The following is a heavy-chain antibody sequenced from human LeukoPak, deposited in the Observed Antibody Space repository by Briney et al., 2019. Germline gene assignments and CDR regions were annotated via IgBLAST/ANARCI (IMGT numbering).Heavy chain of an antibody. D-gene: IGHD3-10*01. J-gene: IGHJ4*02. CDR1: GFTFSSYA. V-gene: IGHV3-30*04. CDR3: AKGSSAGRPYYFDY. CDR2: ISYDGRIK. Sequence: GGSLRLSCAASGFTFSSYAMHWVRQAPGKGLEWVTAISYDGRIKAFADSVKGRFTISRDNSKNTLYLQMNSLRAEDTAMYYCAKGSSAGRPYYFDYWGQGTLVTVSS.